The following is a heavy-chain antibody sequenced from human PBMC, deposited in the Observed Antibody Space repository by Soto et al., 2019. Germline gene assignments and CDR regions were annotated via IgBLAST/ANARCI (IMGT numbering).Heavy chain of an antibody. V-gene: IGHV3-9*01. CDR1: GFTFDDYA. CDR2: ISWNSGSI. Sequence: EVQLVESGGGLVQPGRSLRLSCAASGFTFDDYAMHWVRQAPGKGLEWVSGISWNSGSIGYADSVKGRFTISRDNAKNSLYLQMNSLRAEDTALYYCTRAYSSSWSTPFGYWGQGTLVTVSS. J-gene: IGHJ4*02. CDR3: TRAYSSSWSTPFGY. D-gene: IGHD6-13*01.